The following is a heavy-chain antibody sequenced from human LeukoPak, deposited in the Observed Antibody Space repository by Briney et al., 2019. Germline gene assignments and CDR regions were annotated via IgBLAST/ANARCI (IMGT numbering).Heavy chain of an antibody. CDR3: AKKVGLVSAPLYYFDV. Sequence: GGSLRLSCAASGFTFSSYAMSWVRQAPGKGREWVSAISGPAGSWDYADSVKGRFTICRDNSKNTLFLQMNSLRAEDTAIYYCAKKVGLVSAPLYYFDVWGQGTLVTVSS. V-gene: IGHV3-23*01. D-gene: IGHD5/OR15-5a*01. CDR1: GFTFSSYA. J-gene: IGHJ4*02. CDR2: ISGPAGSW.